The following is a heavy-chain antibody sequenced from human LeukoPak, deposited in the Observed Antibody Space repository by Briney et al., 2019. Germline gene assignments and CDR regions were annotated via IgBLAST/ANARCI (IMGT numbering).Heavy chain of an antibody. D-gene: IGHD1-26*01. CDR3: ARDPGSGAFPY. V-gene: IGHV3-11*01. J-gene: IGHJ4*02. CDR1: GFTFSDYY. Sequence: GGSLRPSCAASGFTFSDYYMHWIRRAPGKGLEWVSYISSSGYTIYYADSVKGRFTISRDNAKNSLYLQMNSLRAEDTAVYYCARDPGSGAFPYWGQGTLVTVSS. CDR2: ISSSGYTI.